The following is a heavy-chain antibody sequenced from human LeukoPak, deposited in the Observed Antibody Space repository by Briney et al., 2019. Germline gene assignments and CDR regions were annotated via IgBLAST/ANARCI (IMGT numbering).Heavy chain of an antibody. CDR3: AKLFRGVVVPYFDY. Sequence: GGSLRLSCAASGFTFITYAMSWVRQAPGEGLEWVSAISGTGDRTYHAYTVKARFTVSRDTSRNTLFLQMNSLRTEETAIYYCAKLFRGVVVPYFDYWGEGTLVTVSS. D-gene: IGHD3-16*02. CDR1: GFTFITYA. V-gene: IGHV3-23*01. J-gene: IGHJ4*02. CDR2: ISGTGDRT.